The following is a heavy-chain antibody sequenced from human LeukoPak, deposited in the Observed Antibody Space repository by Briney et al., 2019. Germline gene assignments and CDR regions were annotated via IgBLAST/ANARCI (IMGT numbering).Heavy chain of an antibody. CDR3: ARDSYDSSNYFRPFDY. D-gene: IGHD3-22*01. J-gene: IGHJ4*02. V-gene: IGHV4-59*01. Sequence: KPSETLSLTCTVSGGSISSYFWNWIRQPPGKGLEWIGYIYYNGGTNYNPSLKSRLTISVDTSKNQFSLRLTSVTAADTAVYYCARDSYDSSNYFRPFDYWGQGTLVTVSS. CDR2: IYYNGGT. CDR1: GGSISSYF.